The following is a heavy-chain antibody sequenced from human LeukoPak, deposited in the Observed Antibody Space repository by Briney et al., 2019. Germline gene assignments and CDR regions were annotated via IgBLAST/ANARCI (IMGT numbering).Heavy chain of an antibody. CDR2: ITSSSSYA. V-gene: IGHV3-21*01. D-gene: IGHD3-10*02. J-gene: IGHJ6*04. Sequence: GGSLRLSCEASGFTFSTYNMNWVRQAPGKRLEWVSSITSSSSYAFYADSVKGRFTISRDNAKNSLYLQMNSLRAEDTAVYYCAELGITMIGGVWGKGTTVTISS. CDR3: AELGITMIGGV. CDR1: GFTFSTYN.